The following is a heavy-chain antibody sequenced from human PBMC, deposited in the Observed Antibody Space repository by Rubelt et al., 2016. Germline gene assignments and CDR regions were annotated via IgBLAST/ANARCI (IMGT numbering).Heavy chain of an antibody. V-gene: IGHV3-48*04. J-gene: IGHJ4*02. D-gene: IGHD6-6*01. CDR3: ARVESSIASRSDF. Sequence: EVQLVESGGGLVQPGGSLRLSCGASGFSFRTYSMNWVRQAPGKGLEWVSYISSGSSAKYYADSVKGRFTISRDNAKNSLYLQMNSLRAEDTAVYYWARVESSIASRSDFWGRGTLVTVSS. CDR2: ISSGSSAK. CDR1: GFSFRTYS.